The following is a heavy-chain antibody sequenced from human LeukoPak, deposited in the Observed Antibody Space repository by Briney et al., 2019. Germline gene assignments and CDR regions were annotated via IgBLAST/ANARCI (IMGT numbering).Heavy chain of an antibody. CDR2: IYYSGST. V-gene: IGHV4-59*08. CDR3: ARRSQGAYLDAFDL. Sequence: SETLSLTCTVSGGSITSDYWSWIRQPPGKGLEWIGYIYYSGSTNYNPSLKSRVTMSVDTSKKHFSLRLSSVTAADTAVYYCARRSQGAYLDAFDLWGQGTMVTVSS. CDR1: GGSITSDY. J-gene: IGHJ3*01. D-gene: IGHD2-2*01.